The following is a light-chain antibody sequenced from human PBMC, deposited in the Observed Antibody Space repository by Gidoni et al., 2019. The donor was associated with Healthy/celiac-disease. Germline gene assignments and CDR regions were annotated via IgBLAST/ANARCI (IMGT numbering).Light chain of an antibody. J-gene: IGKJ2*01. CDR1: QSVLYNKNY. CDR3: QQYYSTPPYT. V-gene: IGKV4-1*01. Sequence: DIVMTQSPDSLAVSLGERATINCKSSQSVLYNKNYLAWYQQKPGQPPKLLIYWASTRESGVPDRFSGSGSGTDFTLTISSLQAEDVAVYYCQQYYSTPPYTFGQGTKLEIK. CDR2: WAS.